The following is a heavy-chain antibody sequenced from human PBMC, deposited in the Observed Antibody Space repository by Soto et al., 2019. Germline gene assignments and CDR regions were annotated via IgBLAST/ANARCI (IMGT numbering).Heavy chain of an antibody. J-gene: IGHJ6*02. CDR1: GGTFGIYA. V-gene: IGHV1-69*01. Sequence: SVKASCKASGGTFGIYAISWVRQAPGQGLEWMGGIIPIFGTANYAQKFQGRVTITADESTSTAYMELSSLRSEDTAVYYCARGATMVRGVIIIYYYYGMDVWGQGTTVTVSS. CDR3: ARGATMVRGVIIIYYYYGMDV. CDR2: IIPIFGTA. D-gene: IGHD3-10*01.